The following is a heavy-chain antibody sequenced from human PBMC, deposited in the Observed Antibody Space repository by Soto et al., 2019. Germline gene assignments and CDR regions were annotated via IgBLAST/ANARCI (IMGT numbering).Heavy chain of an antibody. V-gene: IGHV3-23*01. J-gene: IGHJ4*02. CDR1: GFTFSSYA. CDR2: ISGSGGST. D-gene: IGHD6-19*01. CDR3: ASRISGWYLDY. Sequence: EVQLLESGGGLLQPGGSLRLSCAASGFTFSSYAMNWGRHAPGKGQEWVSVISGSGGSTYYADSVKGRFTISRDNSKNTLDLQMNSLRAADTAVYYCASRISGWYLDYWGQGTLVTVSS.